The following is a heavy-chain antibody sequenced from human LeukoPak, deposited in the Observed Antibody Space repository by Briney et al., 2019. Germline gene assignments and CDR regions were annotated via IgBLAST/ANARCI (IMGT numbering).Heavy chain of an antibody. CDR3: ARDLAGPNDAFDI. CDR1: GVSIRSKY. Sequence: PSETLSLTCTVSGVSIRSKYWSWLRQPPGKRLEWLGYISSSGTTNYNPSLKSRVTISVDTSKNQFSPHLRSVTAADTAVYYCARDLAGPNDAFDIWGRGTMVTVSS. D-gene: IGHD6-19*01. CDR2: ISSSGTT. J-gene: IGHJ3*02. V-gene: IGHV4-59*01.